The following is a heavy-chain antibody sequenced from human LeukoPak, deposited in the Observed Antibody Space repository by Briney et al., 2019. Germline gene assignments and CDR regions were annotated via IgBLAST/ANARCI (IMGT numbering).Heavy chain of an antibody. Sequence: SVKVSCKASGGTFISYAISWVRQAPGQGLEWMGRIIPIFGTANYAQKFQGRVTITTDESTSTAYMELSSLRSEDTAVYYCARDVSSRTSHAFDIWGQGTMVTVSS. CDR1: GGTFISYA. J-gene: IGHJ3*02. CDR3: ARDVSSRTSHAFDI. V-gene: IGHV1-69*05. D-gene: IGHD2-2*01. CDR2: IIPIFGTA.